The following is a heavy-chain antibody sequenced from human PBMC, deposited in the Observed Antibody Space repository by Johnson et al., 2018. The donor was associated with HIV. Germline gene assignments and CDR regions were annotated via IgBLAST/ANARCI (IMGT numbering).Heavy chain of an antibody. CDR1: GFTFRSYA. V-gene: IGHV3-30-3*01. D-gene: IGHD6-13*01. Sequence: QVQLVESGGGVVQPGRSLRLSCAASGFTFRSYAMHWVRQAPGKGLEWVALISYDGGHKFYADSVKGRFTISRDHSKNTLNLQMNSLRAEDTAVYYCARDSSSWRPSGAFDIWGQGTMVTVSS. CDR3: ARDSSSWRPSGAFDI. J-gene: IGHJ3*02. CDR2: ISYDGGHK.